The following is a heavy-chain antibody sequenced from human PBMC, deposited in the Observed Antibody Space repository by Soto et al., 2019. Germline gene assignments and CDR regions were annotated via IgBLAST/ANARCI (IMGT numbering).Heavy chain of an antibody. V-gene: IGHV3-48*03. J-gene: IGHJ4*02. CDR3: AYGGSCDY. CDR1: GFSFNTYE. Sequence: EVQLVESGGGLVQPGGSLRLSCAASGFSFNTYEMNWVRQAPGKGLEWVSYISSSGSTIYYADSMKGRFTVSRDNGKNSLYLPMNSLRAEDTAVYYCAYGGSCDYWGQGTQVTVSS. D-gene: IGHD1-26*01. CDR2: ISSSGSTI.